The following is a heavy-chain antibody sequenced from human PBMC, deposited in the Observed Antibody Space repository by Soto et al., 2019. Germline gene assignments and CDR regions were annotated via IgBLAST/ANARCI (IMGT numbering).Heavy chain of an antibody. CDR3: ARGPRTYVYYYYGMDV. CDR2: IIPIFGTA. V-gene: IGHV1-69*06. Sequence: QVQLVQSGAEVKKPGSSVKVSCKASGGTFSSYPISWVRQAPGQGLEWMGGIIPIFGTANYAQKFQGRVTLTADKSTSTSYMELSSLGSEVTAVYYCARGPRTYVYYYYGMDVWGQGTTVTVSS. J-gene: IGHJ6*02. CDR1: GGTFSSYP. D-gene: IGHD2-2*01.